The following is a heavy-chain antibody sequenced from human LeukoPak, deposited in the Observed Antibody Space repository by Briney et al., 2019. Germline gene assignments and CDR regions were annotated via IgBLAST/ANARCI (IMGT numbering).Heavy chain of an antibody. Sequence: PSETLSLTCTVSGGSISSYYWSWIRQPAGKGLEWIGRIYTSGSTNYNPSLKSRVTISVDTSKNQFSLKLSSVTAADTAVYYCAREGIVVVPAAIDDAFDIWGQGTMVTVSS. D-gene: IGHD2-2*01. CDR3: AREGIVVVPAAIDDAFDI. V-gene: IGHV4-4*07. CDR1: GGSISSYY. J-gene: IGHJ3*02. CDR2: IYTSGST.